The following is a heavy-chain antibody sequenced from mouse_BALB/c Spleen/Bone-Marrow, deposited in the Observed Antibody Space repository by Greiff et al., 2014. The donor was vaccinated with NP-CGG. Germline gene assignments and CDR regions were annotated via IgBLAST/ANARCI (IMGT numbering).Heavy chain of an antibody. Sequence: VQLLQSGAELLKPGASVKLSCTASGFNIKDTYMQWGKQRPEQGLGWIGRIDPANGNTKYDPKFQGKATITTDTSSNTAYLQLSSLTSEDTAVYYCASYRYAWYFDVWGAGTTVTVSS. CDR3: ASYRYAWYFDV. D-gene: IGHD2-14*01. CDR2: IDPANGNT. CDR1: GFNIKDTY. V-gene: IGHV14-3*02. J-gene: IGHJ1*01.